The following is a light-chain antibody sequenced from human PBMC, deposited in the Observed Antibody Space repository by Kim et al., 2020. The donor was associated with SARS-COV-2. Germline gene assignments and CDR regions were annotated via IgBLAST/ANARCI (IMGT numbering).Light chain of an antibody. CDR2: KDS. CDR3: QSADSSGTIGV. CDR1: ALPKQY. Sequence: SYELTQPPSVSVSPGQTARITCSGDALPKQYAYWYQQKPGQAPVLVIYKDSERPSGIPERFSGSSSGTTVTLTINGVQAEDEADYYCQSADSSGTIGVFG. J-gene: IGLJ2*01. V-gene: IGLV3-25*03.